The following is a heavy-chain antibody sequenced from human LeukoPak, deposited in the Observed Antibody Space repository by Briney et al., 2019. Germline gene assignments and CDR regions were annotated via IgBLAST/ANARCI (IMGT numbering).Heavy chain of an antibody. CDR1: ENTFTNYY. D-gene: IGHD4-23*01. CDR2: INPNGDRT. J-gene: IGHJ3*01. Sequence: ASVKVSCTASENTFTNYYMHWVRQAPGQGLEWLGIINPNGDRTNYAQTFQGRVTMTRDTSTTTVYMELSSLRSEDTAVYYCARDMSTRVTPISYAFDVWGQGTMVTVSS. V-gene: IGHV1-46*01. CDR3: ARDMSTRVTPISYAFDV.